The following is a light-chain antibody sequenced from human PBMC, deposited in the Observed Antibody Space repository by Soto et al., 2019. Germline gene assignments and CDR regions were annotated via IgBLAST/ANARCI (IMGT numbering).Light chain of an antibody. CDR2: KAS. Sequence: DIQMTQSPSTLSASVGDRVTITCRASQSISSWLAWYQQKPGKAPKLLIYKASSLESGVPSRFSGSGSGTEFPLTISSLKPDDFATYYCQQYNIYPIPFGKGTR. J-gene: IGKJ5*01. CDR1: QSISSW. CDR3: QQYNIYPIP. V-gene: IGKV1-5*03.